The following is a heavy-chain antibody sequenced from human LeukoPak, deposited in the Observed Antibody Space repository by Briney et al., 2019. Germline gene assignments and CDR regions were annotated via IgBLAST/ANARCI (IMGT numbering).Heavy chain of an antibody. J-gene: IGHJ5*02. V-gene: IGHV4-59*11. D-gene: IGHD5-12*01. CDR3: AGALATIGWFDP. CDR2: IYYSGST. CDR1: GGSISSHY. Sequence: SETLSLTCTVSGGSISSHYWSWIRQPPGKGLEWIGYIYYSGSTNYNPSLKSRVTISVDTSKNQFSLKLSSVTAADTAVYYCAGALATIGWFDPWGQGTLVTVSS.